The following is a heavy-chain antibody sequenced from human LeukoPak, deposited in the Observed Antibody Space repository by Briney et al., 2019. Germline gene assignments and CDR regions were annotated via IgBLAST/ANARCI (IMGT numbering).Heavy chain of an antibody. CDR1: GFTFSSYA. Sequence: PGGSLRLSCAASGFTFSSYAMSWVRQAPGKGLEWGSAIGGSGGSTYYADSVKGRFTISRANSKNPLDLQMNGLRAEDTAVYYCAKGDYSKNFDYWGQGTLVTVSS. CDR2: IGGSGGST. J-gene: IGHJ4*02. V-gene: IGHV3-23*01. D-gene: IGHD4-11*01. CDR3: AKGDYSKNFDY.